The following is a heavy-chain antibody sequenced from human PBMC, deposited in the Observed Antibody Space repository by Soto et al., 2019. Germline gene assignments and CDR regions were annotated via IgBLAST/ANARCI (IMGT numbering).Heavy chain of an antibody. J-gene: IGHJ4*02. CDR1: GGSISSRDW. D-gene: IGHD2-2*01. CDR2: MYHSGGT. V-gene: IGHV4-4*02. CDR3: AAGYVDSMLES. Sequence: ASETLSLTCAVSGGSISSRDWWTWVRQAPGKGLEWIGKMYHSGGTDYSPSLKSRVTISIDKSQKHFSLKLSSVTAADTAVYFCAAGYVDSMLESWGRGTLVTVSS.